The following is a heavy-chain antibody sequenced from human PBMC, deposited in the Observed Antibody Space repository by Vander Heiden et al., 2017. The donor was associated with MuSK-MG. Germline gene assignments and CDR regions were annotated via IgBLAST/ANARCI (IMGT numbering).Heavy chain of an antibody. CDR3: TRGGEFDY. Sequence: QVELVQSGAEVKKPGASVKVSCKASGYTFTFYDINWVRRAPGQGLEWMGYMNPDPGNTGYAQKFQGRATMTRQTPTSTASLELRGLRFDDTAVYYWTRGGEFDYWGQGTLVTVSS. D-gene: IGHD3-16*01. J-gene: IGHJ4*02. CDR2: MNPDPGNT. CDR1: GYTFTFYD. V-gene: IGHV1-8*01.